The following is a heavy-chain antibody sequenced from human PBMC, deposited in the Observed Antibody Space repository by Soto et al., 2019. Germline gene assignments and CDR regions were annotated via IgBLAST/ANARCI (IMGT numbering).Heavy chain of an antibody. CDR2: ISGSGGST. CDR1: GFTFSSYA. V-gene: IGHV3-23*01. D-gene: IGHD2-15*01. J-gene: IGHJ6*02. Sequence: PGGSLRLSCAASGFTFSSYAMSWVRQAPGKGLEWVSAISGSGGSTYYADSVKGRFTISRDNSKNTLYLQMNSLRAEDTAVYYCAKGDQYCSGGSCYSDYYYGMDVWCQGTTVTGSS. CDR3: AKGDQYCSGGSCYSDYYYGMDV.